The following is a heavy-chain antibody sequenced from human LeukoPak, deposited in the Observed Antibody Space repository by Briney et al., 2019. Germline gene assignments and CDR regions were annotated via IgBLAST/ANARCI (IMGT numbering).Heavy chain of an antibody. CDR1: GGSINNYH. Sequence: SETLSLTCTVSGGSINNYHWSWIRQPAGKGLEWIGQIYTDGSTNYNPPLKSRVTMSIDTTEDRVSLTIRSATAADTAFYYCARRDISSGWSFDYWGQGTLVTVSS. V-gene: IGHV4-4*07. D-gene: IGHD6-19*01. CDR3: ARRDISSGWSFDY. CDR2: IYTDGST. J-gene: IGHJ4*02.